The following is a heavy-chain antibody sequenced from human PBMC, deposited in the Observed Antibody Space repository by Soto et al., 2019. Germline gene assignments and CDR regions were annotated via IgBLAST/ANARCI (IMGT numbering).Heavy chain of an antibody. CDR2: IWYDGSRK. J-gene: IGHJ4*02. CDR3: ARDLRVGAPDY. D-gene: IGHD1-26*01. Sequence: QVQLVESGGGVVQPGGSLRLSCAASGFTFSSYGMEWVRQAPGKGLEWVAVIWYDGSRKYYAESVKGRFTISSDNSKNTVYLQTNSLRAEDTAVYYCARDLRVGAPDYWGQGTLVTVSS. CDR1: GFTFSSYG. V-gene: IGHV3-33*01.